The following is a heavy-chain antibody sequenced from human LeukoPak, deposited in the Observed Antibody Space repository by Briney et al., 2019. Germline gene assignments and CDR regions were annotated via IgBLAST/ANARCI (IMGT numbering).Heavy chain of an antibody. D-gene: IGHD3-16*01. CDR2: INSDGSST. Sequence: GGSLRLSCAASGFTFSSYWMHWVRQAPGKGLVWVSRINSDGSSTSYADFVKGRFTISRDNAKNTLYLQMNSLRAEDTAVYYCARGSTFETFPIFSWGQGTLVTVSS. J-gene: IGHJ5*02. CDR3: ARGSTFETFPIFS. CDR1: GFTFSSYW. V-gene: IGHV3-74*01.